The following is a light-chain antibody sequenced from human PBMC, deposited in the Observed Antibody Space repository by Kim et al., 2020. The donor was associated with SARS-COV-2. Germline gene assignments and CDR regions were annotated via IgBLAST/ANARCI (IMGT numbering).Light chain of an antibody. V-gene: IGLV3-21*04. CDR1: GIGSRS. CDR3: QVWDSSSDHRVV. Sequence: GTPARLTWGENGIGSRSLHWYQQKPGQAPVLVIYYDSDRPSGIPERFSGSNSGNTATLTISRVEAGDEADYYCQVWDSSSDHRVVFGGGTQLTVL. J-gene: IGLJ2*01. CDR2: YDS.